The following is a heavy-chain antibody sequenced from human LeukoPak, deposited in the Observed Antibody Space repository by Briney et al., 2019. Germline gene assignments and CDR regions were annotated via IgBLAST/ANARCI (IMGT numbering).Heavy chain of an antibody. Sequence: ASVKVSCKASGYTFTSYDINWVRQATGQGLEWMGWMNPNSGNTGYAQKFQGRVTMTRNTSISTAYMELSSLRSEDTAVYYCARSFSGYSGSRRMDYYYYMDVWGKGTTVTISS. J-gene: IGHJ6*03. CDR2: MNPNSGNT. D-gene: IGHD1-26*01. CDR3: ARSFSGYSGSRRMDYYYYMDV. V-gene: IGHV1-8*01. CDR1: GYTFTSYD.